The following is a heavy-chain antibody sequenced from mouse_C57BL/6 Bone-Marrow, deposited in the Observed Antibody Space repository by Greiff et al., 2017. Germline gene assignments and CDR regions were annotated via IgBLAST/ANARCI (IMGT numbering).Heavy chain of an antibody. V-gene: IGHV1-55*01. D-gene: IGHD2-3*01. Sequence: VKLVESGAELVKPGASVKMSCKASGYTFTSYWITWVKQRPGQGLEWIGDIYPGSGSTNYNEKFKSKATLTVDTASSTAYMQLSSLTSEGSAVYYWAPMISYYVDYWGQGTTLTVSS. CDR1: GYTFTSYW. CDR2: IYPGSGST. CDR3: APMISYYVDY. J-gene: IGHJ2*01.